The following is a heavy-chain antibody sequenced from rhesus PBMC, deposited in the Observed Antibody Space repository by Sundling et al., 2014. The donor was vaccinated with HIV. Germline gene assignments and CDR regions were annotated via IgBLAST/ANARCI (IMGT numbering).Heavy chain of an antibody. CDR2: ISGSTGNP. CDR1: GDSLRNNY. CDR3: AREPVAYTWDTYYGFDS. V-gene: IGHV4-173*01. Sequence: QLQESGPGLVKSSETLSLTCAVSGDSLRNNYWSWIRQSPGKGLEWMGRISGSTGNPEYKPSLQGRVSFSIDTSKNQVSLKLTSVTAADTAVYFCAREPVAYTWDTYYGFDSWGQGVVVTVSS. D-gene: IGHD2-2*01. J-gene: IGHJ6*01.